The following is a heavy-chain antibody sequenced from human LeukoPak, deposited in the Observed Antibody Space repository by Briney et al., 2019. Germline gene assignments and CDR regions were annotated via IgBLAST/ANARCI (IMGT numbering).Heavy chain of an antibody. Sequence: KTSETLSLTCTVSGGSISSSSYYWGWIRQPPGKGLEWIGSIYSSGSTYCNPSLKSRVTISVDTSKNQVSLKLSSVTAADTAVYYCARHAIDRSAYYLDYFDYWGQGTLVTVSS. D-gene: IGHD3-22*01. CDR3: ARHAIDRSAYYLDYFDY. V-gene: IGHV4-39*01. CDR1: GGSISSSSYY. CDR2: IYSSGST. J-gene: IGHJ4*02.